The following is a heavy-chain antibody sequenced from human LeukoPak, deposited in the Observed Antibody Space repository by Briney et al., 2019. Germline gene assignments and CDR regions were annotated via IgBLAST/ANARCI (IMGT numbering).Heavy chain of an antibody. CDR1: GRSISTYY. V-gene: IGHV4-59*01. Sequence: PSETLSLTCTVSGRSISTYYWNWIRQPPGKGLEWIGYIYYSGSTNYNPSLTGRVTISVDTSKNQFSLKLSSVTAADTAVYYCAREYNYYDSSGWDAFEIWGQGTMVTVSS. CDR2: IYYSGST. D-gene: IGHD3-22*01. J-gene: IGHJ3*02. CDR3: AREYNYYDSSGWDAFEI.